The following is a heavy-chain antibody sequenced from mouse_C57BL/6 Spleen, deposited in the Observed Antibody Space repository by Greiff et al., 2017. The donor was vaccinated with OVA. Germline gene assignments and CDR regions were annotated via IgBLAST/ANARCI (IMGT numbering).Heavy chain of an antibody. Sequence: QVQLQQPGAELVMPGASVKLSCKASGYTFTSYWMHWVKQRPGQGLEWIGEIDPSDSYTNYNQKFKGKSTLAVDKSSSTAYMQLSRLTSEDSAVYYCARRGDFDYWGQGTTLTVSS. CDR2: IDPSDSYT. CDR3: ARRGDFDY. CDR1: GYTFTSYW. J-gene: IGHJ2*01. V-gene: IGHV1-69*01.